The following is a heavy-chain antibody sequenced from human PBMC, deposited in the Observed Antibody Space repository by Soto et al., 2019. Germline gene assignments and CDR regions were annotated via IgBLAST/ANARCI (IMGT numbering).Heavy chain of an antibody. J-gene: IGHJ3*02. CDR3: ARGIFRSGYAPDAFDI. Sequence: EVQLVETGGGLIQPGGSLRPSCAASGFTVSSNYMSWVGQAPGRGLEWVPVIYSGGSTYNADSVKGRFTISRDNSKNTLDLQMNSLRAEDTAVYYCARGIFRSGYAPDAFDIWGPGTMVSVSS. CDR1: GFTVSSNY. D-gene: IGHD3-3*01. CDR2: IYSGGST. V-gene: IGHV3-53*02.